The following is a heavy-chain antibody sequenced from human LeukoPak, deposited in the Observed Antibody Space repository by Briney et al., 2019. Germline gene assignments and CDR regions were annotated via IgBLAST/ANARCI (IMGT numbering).Heavy chain of an antibody. CDR2: IKQDGSAK. Sequence: GGSLRLSCTASGFSFSDYWMTWVRQAPGKGLEWVANIKQDGSAKYYVDSVKGRFTISRDNAKNSLYLQMDSLRVEDTATYYCARWRGSTSERSDYWGQGTLVTVSS. D-gene: IGHD2-2*01. CDR3: ARWRGSTSERSDY. V-gene: IGHV3-7*01. CDR1: GFSFSDYW. J-gene: IGHJ4*02.